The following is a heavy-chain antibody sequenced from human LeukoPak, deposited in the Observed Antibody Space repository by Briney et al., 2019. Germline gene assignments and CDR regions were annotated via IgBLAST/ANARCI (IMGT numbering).Heavy chain of an antibody. D-gene: IGHD3-22*01. CDR3: ARGYYDGSGYYVY. Sequence: GASVKVSCKAPGYIFTSYGISWVRQAPGQGLEWMGWISANNGNTNYAEKLQGRVTMTTDTSTRTVYMELRSLRSGDTAVYYCARGYYDGSGYYVYWDQGTLVTVSS. CDR2: ISANNGNT. CDR1: GYIFTSYG. V-gene: IGHV1-18*01. J-gene: IGHJ4*02.